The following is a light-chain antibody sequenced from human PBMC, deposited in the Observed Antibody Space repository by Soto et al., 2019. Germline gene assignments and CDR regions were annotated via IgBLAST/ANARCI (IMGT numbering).Light chain of an antibody. J-gene: IGKJ4*01. V-gene: IGKV3-20*01. Sequence: EIVLTQSPGTLSLSPGERATLSCRASQSVSSSYLAWYQQKPGQAPRLLIYGASSRATGIPDRFSGSGSGTDFTLTISRLEPEDFAVYYCQQNGSSPPNTFGGGTKVEIK. CDR2: GAS. CDR1: QSVSSSY. CDR3: QQNGSSPPNT.